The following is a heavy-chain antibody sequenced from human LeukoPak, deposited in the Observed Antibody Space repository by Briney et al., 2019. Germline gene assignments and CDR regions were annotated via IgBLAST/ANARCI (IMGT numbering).Heavy chain of an antibody. CDR2: ISSNGGST. CDR1: GFTFSSYA. CDR3: ARGGFWSGLYYMDV. Sequence: GGSLRLSCAASGFTFSSYAMHWVRQAPGKGLEYVSAISSNGGSTYYANSVKGRFTISRDNSKNTLYLQMGSLRAEDMAVYYCARGGFWSGLYYMDVWGKGTTVTVSS. D-gene: IGHD3-3*01. J-gene: IGHJ6*03. V-gene: IGHV3-64*01.